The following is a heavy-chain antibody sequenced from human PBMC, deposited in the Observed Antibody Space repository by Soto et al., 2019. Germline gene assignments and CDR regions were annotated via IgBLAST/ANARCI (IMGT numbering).Heavy chain of an antibody. CDR2: IDPSDSYT. CDR1: GYSFTRYW. J-gene: IGHJ6*02. D-gene: IGHD6-6*01. Sequence: GESLTISCRSSGYSFTRYWISWVRQMPGKGLEWMGRIDPSDSYTNYSPSFQGHVTISADKSISTAYLQWSSLKASDTAMYYCARQLAARYYYYYGMDVWGQGTTVTVSS. V-gene: IGHV5-10-1*01. CDR3: ARQLAARYYYYYGMDV.